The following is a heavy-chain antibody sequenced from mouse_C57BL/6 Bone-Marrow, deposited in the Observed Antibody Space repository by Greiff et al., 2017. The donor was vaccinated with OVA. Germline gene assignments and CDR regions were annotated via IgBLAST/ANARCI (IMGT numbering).Heavy chain of an antibody. Sequence: VQLQESGAELVRPGTSVKVSCKASGYAFTNYLIEWVKQRPGQGLEWIGVINPGSGGTNYNEKFKGKATLTADKSSSTAYMQLSSLISEDSAVYFCARSTTVVPFAYWGQGTLVTVSA. J-gene: IGHJ3*01. CDR2: INPGSGGT. CDR3: ARSTTVVPFAY. CDR1: GYAFTNYL. D-gene: IGHD1-1*01. V-gene: IGHV1-54*01.